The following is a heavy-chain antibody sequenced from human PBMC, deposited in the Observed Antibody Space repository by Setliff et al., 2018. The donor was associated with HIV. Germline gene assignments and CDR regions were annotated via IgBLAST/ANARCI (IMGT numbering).Heavy chain of an antibody. Sequence: SETLSLTCTVSGFSISSGYYWGWIRQPPGKGLEWIGSIYHSGSTYYNPSLKSRVTISVDTSKNQFSLKLSSVTAADTAVYYCARSVGYCSGYYGYWGQGTLVPVSS. CDR3: ARSVGYCSGYYGY. CDR2: IYHSGST. J-gene: IGHJ4*02. D-gene: IGHD2-15*01. V-gene: IGHV4-38-2*02. CDR1: GFSISSGYY.